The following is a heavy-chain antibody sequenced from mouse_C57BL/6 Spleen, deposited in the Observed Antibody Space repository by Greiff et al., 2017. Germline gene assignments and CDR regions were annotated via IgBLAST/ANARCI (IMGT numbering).Heavy chain of an antibody. D-gene: IGHD4-1*01. J-gene: IGHJ3*01. CDR1: GYAFSSSW. V-gene: IGHV1-82*01. Sequence: QVQLQQSGPELVKPGASVKISCKASGYAFSSSWMNWVKQRPGKGLEWIGRIYPGDGDTNYNGKFKGKATLTADKSSSTAYMQLSSLTSEDSAVYFCASGTGTRPWFAYWGQGTLVTVSA. CDR2: IYPGDGDT. CDR3: ASGTGTRPWFAY.